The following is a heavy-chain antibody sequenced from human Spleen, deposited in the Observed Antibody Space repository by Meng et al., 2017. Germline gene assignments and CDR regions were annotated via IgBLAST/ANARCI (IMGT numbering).Heavy chain of an antibody. V-gene: IGHV1-2*06. J-gene: IGHJ4*02. CDR3: ARDEDISAAGKLFGDY. CDR2: INPKSGDT. D-gene: IGHD6-13*01. CDR1: GYNFPDYY. Sequence: VPLVQSGAEVKKPGASVKVSCKPSGYNFPDYYIHWVRRAPGQGLEWMGRINPKSGDTHYAQRFQGRVTMTGDTSISTAYMELSGLRSDDTAMYYCARDEDISAAGKLFGDYWGQGTLVTVSS.